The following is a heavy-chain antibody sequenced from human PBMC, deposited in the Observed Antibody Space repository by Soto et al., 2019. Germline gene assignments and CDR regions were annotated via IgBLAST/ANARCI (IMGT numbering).Heavy chain of an antibody. CDR1: GGTFSNFA. Sequence: QVQLVQSGAEVKKPGSSVKVSCKASGGTFSNFAISWVRQAPGQGLEWMGGILLIFGSTTYAQKLQGRVTITADESTSTAYMELRSLRCDDTAVYFCAIIGGIAVTGTFASWGQGTLVTVSS. CDR3: AIIGGIAVTGTFAS. J-gene: IGHJ5*01. CDR2: ILLIFGST. V-gene: IGHV1-69*12. D-gene: IGHD6-19*01.